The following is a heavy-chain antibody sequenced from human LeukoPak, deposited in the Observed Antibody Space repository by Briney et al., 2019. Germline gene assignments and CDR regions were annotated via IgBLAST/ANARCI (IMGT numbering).Heavy chain of an antibody. CDR3: AKNVESKTLIRRSWFDP. CDR1: GFTFSSYW. J-gene: IGHJ5*02. D-gene: IGHD2-21*01. V-gene: IGHV3-7*01. CDR2: IKQDGSEK. Sequence: PGGSLRLSCAASGFTFSSYWMSWVRQAPGKGLEWVANIKQDGSEKYYVDSVKGRFTISRDNAKGSLYLQMSSLRAEDTAVYYCAKNVESKTLIRRSWFDPWGQGTLVTVSS.